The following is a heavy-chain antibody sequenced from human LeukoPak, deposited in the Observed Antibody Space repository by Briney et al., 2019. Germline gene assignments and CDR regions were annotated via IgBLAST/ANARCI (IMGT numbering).Heavy chain of an antibody. CDR2: ISGSGNAE. CDR3: ARDYLYAFDY. Sequence: GGSLRLSCAASGFSFSSYSMNWVRQAPGKGLEWVSYISGSGNAEHYTDSVKGRFTISRDNAKNALYLQMNSLRAEDTAVYFCARDYLYAFDYWGQGTLVTVSS. V-gene: IGHV3-48*01. CDR1: GFSFSSYS. D-gene: IGHD2-2*01. J-gene: IGHJ4*02.